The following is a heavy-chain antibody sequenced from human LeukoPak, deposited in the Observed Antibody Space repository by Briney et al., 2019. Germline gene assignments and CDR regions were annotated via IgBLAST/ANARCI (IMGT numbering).Heavy chain of an antibody. J-gene: IGHJ3*02. Sequence: ASVKVSCKASGYTFTSYGISWVRQAPGQGLEWMGWISAYNGNTNYAQKLQGRVTMTTDTSTSTAYMELSSLRSEDTAVYYCARDQYYYDSSGYYYFAFDIWGQGTMVTVSS. CDR1: GYTFTSYG. D-gene: IGHD3-22*01. CDR2: ISAYNGNT. V-gene: IGHV1-18*01. CDR3: ARDQYYYDSSGYYYFAFDI.